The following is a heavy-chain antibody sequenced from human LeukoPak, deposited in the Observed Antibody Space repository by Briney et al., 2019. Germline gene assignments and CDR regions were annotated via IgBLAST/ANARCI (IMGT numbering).Heavy chain of an antibody. J-gene: IGHJ4*02. CDR3: ARGDHEY. Sequence: GGSLRLSCGAFGFSFSTYAMSWVRQAPGKGLEWVSAIGGRDGLTYYANSVKGRFTISRDNSKNSLFLQMNSLRADDTAVYYCARGDHEYWGQGTLVTVSS. CDR1: GFSFSTYA. V-gene: IGHV3-23*01. CDR2: IGGRDGLT.